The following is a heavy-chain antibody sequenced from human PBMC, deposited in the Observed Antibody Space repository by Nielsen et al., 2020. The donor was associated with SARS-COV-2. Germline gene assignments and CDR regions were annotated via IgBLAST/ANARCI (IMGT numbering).Heavy chain of an antibody. D-gene: IGHD3-3*01. CDR2: INNDGSST. Sequence: VRQAPGKGLVWVSHINNDGSSTTYADSVKGRFSISRDNAKSTLYLQMNSLSAEDTAVYYCAREGQVTIFGVVITSEYYGMDVWGQGTTVTVSS. CDR3: AREGQVTIFGVVITSEYYGMDV. V-gene: IGHV3-74*01. J-gene: IGHJ6*02.